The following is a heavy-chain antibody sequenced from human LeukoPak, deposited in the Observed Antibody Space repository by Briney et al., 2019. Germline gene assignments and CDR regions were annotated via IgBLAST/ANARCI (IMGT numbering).Heavy chain of an antibody. CDR2: INQDGREK. CDR1: GFTFSTYW. D-gene: IGHD6-13*01. CDR3: ARRGSSWYAAVY. J-gene: IGHJ4*02. V-gene: IGHV3-7*02. Sequence: PGGSLRLSCAASGFTFSTYWMTWVRQAPGKGLEWVANINQDGREKYYVDSVKGRFTISRDNAKNSLYLQMNSLRAEDAAVYYCARRGSSWYAAVYWGQGTLVTVSS.